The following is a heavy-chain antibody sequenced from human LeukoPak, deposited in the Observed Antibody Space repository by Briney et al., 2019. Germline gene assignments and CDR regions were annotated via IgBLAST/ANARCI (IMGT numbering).Heavy chain of an antibody. CDR1: GGSISSSSYY. V-gene: IGHV4-39*07. CDR2: IDYSGST. D-gene: IGHD5-18*01. CDR3: ARDFVNRNYGYFY. J-gene: IGHJ4*02. Sequence: SETLSLTCTVSGGSISSSSYYWGWIRQSPGKGLEWIGSIDYSGSTYYNPSLKSRITISLDTSKNQFSLKLSSVTAADTAVYYCARDFVNRNYGYFYWGQGTLVTVPS.